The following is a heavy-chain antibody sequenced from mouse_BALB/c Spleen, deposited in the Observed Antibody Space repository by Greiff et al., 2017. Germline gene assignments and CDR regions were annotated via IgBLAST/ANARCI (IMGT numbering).Heavy chain of an antibody. V-gene: IGHV3-2*02. CDR3: AREYGLFAY. D-gene: IGHD2-10*02. J-gene: IGHJ3*01. CDR2: ISYSGST. CDR1: GYSITSDYA. Sequence: EVKLMESGPGLVKPSQSLSLTCTVTGYSITSDYAWNWIRQFPGNKLEWMGYISYSGSTSYNPSLKSRISITRDTSKNQFFLQLNSVTTEDTATYYCAREYGLFAYWGQGTLVTVSA.